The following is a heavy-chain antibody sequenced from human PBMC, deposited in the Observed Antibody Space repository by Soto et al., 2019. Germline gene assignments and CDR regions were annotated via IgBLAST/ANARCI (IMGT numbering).Heavy chain of an antibody. V-gene: IGHV1-18*01. CDR2: ISAYNGNT. CDR3: ARDPNYFDN. CDR1: GYTFTSYG. J-gene: IGHJ4*02. Sequence: QVQLVQSGAEVKKPGASVKVSCKASGYTFTSYGISWVRQAPGQGLEWMGWISAYNGNTKYAQKLQGRVTMTTDTSTSPADMKLMSLRSDDTAVYYSARDPNYFDNWGQGTQVTVSS.